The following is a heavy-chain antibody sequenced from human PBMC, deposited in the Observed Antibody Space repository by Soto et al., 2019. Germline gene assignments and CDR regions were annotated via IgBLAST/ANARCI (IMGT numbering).Heavy chain of an antibody. V-gene: IGHV3-72*01. J-gene: IGHJ4*02. CDR1: GFTFSDHY. CDR3: VRGSTVNPYYFAY. D-gene: IGHD4-17*01. Sequence: EVQLVESGGNLVQPGGSLRLSCAASGFTFSDHYMDWVRQAPGKGLEWVGRSRNKANSYTTEYAASVKGRFSVSRDDSKNSLYLQMNSLKTEDTAVYYCVRGSTVNPYYFAYWGQGTLVTVSS. CDR2: SRNKANSYTT.